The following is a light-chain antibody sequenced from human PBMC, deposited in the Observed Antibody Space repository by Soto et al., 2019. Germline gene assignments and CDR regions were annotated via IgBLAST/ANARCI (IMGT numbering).Light chain of an antibody. CDR3: AAWDDSLNGAL. CDR1: DSNIGSNT. Sequence: QSVLTQAPSVSGTPGQRVTISCSGSDSNIGSNTLNWYQQFPGTTPKLLIHNDDQRLSGVPDRFSGSKSGTSGSLAISGLQSEDEADYYCAAWDDSLNGALFGGGTKLTVL. J-gene: IGLJ2*01. V-gene: IGLV1-44*01. CDR2: NDD.